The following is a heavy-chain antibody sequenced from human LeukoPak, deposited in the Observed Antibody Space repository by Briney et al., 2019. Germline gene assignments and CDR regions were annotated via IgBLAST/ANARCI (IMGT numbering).Heavy chain of an antibody. CDR3: AMRHSSSWHNWFDP. CDR2: MNPNSGNT. D-gene: IGHD6-13*01. J-gene: IGHJ5*02. Sequence: ASVKVSCKASGYTFTSYDINWVRQATGQGLEWMGWMNPNSGNTGYSQKFQGRVTMTRNTSISTAYMELSSLRSEDTAVYYCAMRHSSSWHNWFDPWGQGTLVTVSS. V-gene: IGHV1-8*01. CDR1: GYTFTSYD.